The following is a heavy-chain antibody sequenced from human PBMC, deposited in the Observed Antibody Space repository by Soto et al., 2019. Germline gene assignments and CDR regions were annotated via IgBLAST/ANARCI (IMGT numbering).Heavy chain of an antibody. V-gene: IGHV4-30-4*01. CDR3: SRHDYGDYRDAFDI. Sequence: SETLSLTCTVSGGSISSGDYYWSWIRQPPGKGLEWIGYIYYSGSTYYNPSLKSRVTISVDASKNQFSLKLSSVTAADTAVYYCSRHDYGDYRDAFDIWGQGTMVTVSS. CDR1: GGSISSGDYY. D-gene: IGHD4-17*01. J-gene: IGHJ3*02. CDR2: IYYSGST.